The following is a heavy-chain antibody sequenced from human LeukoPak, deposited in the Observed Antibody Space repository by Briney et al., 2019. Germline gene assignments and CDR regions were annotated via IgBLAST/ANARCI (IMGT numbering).Heavy chain of an antibody. Sequence: PGGSLRLSCAGSGFIFSNYWMHWVRQAPGKGLVWVSRINTDGSSTSYADSLKGRFTIYRDNAKNTLYLQMNSLRAEDTAVYYCARVVSSSWTGYYYGMDVWGQGTKVTVSS. CDR1: GFIFSNYW. D-gene: IGHD6-13*01. CDR2: INTDGSST. J-gene: IGHJ6*02. V-gene: IGHV3-74*01. CDR3: ARVVSSSWTGYYYGMDV.